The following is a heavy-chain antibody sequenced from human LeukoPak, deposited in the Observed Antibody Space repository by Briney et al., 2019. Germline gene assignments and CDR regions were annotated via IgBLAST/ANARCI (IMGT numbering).Heavy chain of an antibody. V-gene: IGHV3-33*08. D-gene: IGHD6-19*01. CDR3: ARDGGSGWFHYFDY. J-gene: IGHJ4*02. CDR1: GFTVSSNY. CDR2: IWDDGSNE. Sequence: PGGSLRLSCAASGFTVSSNYMNWVRQAPGKGLEWVAVIWDDGSNEYYIDSVKGRFTISRDNSKNTLYLQMNSLRAEDTAVYYCARDGGSGWFHYFDYWGQGTLVTVSS.